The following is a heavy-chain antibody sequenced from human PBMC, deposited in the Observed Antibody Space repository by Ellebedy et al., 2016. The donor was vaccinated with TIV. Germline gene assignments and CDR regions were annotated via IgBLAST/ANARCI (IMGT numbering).Heavy chain of an antibody. CDR1: GYTFTNYY. CDR2: INPRGGST. CDR3: ARRGGLVGPSTAFDI. D-gene: IGHD1-26*01. J-gene: IGHJ3*02. Sequence: ASVKVSCKASGYTFTNYYMYWVRKAPGQGLKWMGIINPRGGSTNYAQKFQGRVTMTSDTSTNTVYMELSSLRSEDTAVYYCARRGGLVGPSTAFDIWGQGTLVTVSS. V-gene: IGHV1-46*01.